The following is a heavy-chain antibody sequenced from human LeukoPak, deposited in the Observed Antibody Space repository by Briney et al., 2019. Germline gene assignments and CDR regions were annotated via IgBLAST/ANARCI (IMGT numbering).Heavy chain of an antibody. J-gene: IGHJ4*02. D-gene: IGHD2-8*01. Sequence: ASVKVSCKASGYTFIRYYMHWVRQAPGQGLEWMGIINPSGGSTSYAQKFQGRVTMTRDTSTSTVYMELSRLRSEDTAVYYCARESPEWRYFDYWGQGTLVTVSS. V-gene: IGHV1-46*01. CDR1: GYTFIRYY. CDR3: ARESPEWRYFDY. CDR2: INPSGGST.